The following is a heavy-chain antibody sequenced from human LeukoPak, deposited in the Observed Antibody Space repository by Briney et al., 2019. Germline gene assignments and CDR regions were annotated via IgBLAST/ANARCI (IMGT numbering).Heavy chain of an antibody. D-gene: IGHD3-3*01. Sequence: GGSLRLSCAASGFTFSSYEMNWVRQAPGKGLEWVSYISSGGSTIHYADSVRGRFTISRDNAKNTLYLQMNSLRAEDTAVYYCARVVLYYDFWSAYFHDWGQGTLVTVSS. CDR2: ISSGGSTI. J-gene: IGHJ4*02. V-gene: IGHV3-48*03. CDR1: GFTFSSYE. CDR3: ARVVLYYDFWSAYFHD.